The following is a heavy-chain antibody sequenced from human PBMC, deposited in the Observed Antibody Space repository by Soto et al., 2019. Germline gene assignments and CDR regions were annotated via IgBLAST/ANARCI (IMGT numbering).Heavy chain of an antibody. Sequence: EVQLVESGGGLVKPGGSLRLSCVGSGFTFSKAWMNWVRQAPGKGLEWVGRIKSEGGGGATDYTAPVKDRFTISRDHSKNTLYLQMASLKTEDTAVYYCSTLTYMAAAGHYWGQGTLVTVSS. D-gene: IGHD6-13*01. CDR3: STLTYMAAAGHY. CDR1: GFTFSKAW. V-gene: IGHV3-15*07. J-gene: IGHJ4*02. CDR2: IKSEGGGGAT.